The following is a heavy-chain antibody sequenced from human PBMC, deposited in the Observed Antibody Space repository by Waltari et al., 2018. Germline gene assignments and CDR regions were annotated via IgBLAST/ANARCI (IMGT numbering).Heavy chain of an antibody. J-gene: IGHJ4*02. V-gene: IGHV3-23*01. CDR1: GFTLSTYA. Sequence: QLLESGGGLVHPGGSLRLSCAASGFTLSTYAMSWVRQAPGKGLEWVSSIGGGDGSTYYAASVKGRFTVSRDNSKNTLSLQMNGLGADDTAVYFCARVAGYTNGGFDYWGQGTLVTVSS. D-gene: IGHD2-8*01. CDR3: ARVAGYTNGGFDY. CDR2: IGGGDGST.